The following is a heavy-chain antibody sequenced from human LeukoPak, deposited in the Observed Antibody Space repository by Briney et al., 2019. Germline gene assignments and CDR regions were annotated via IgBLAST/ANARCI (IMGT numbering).Heavy chain of an antibody. V-gene: IGHV3-7*01. D-gene: IGHD5-18*01. CDR2: IKEDGSEK. J-gene: IGHJ4*02. CDR1: GFTFTNYW. Sequence: GGSLRLSCAASGFTFTNYWMSWVRQAPGKGLEWVANIKEDGSEKFYVDSVKGRFTISRDNAKNSVYLQMNSLRAEDTAVYYCARDRWGYSYGGDWGQGTLVIVSS. CDR3: ARDRWGYSYGGD.